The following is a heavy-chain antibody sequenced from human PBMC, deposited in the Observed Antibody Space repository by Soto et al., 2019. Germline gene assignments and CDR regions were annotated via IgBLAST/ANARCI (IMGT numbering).Heavy chain of an antibody. D-gene: IGHD3-10*01. CDR3: ARAIGWFGELLGGYYFDY. CDR1: GGSISSGGYS. CDR2: IYHSGST. Sequence: QLQLQESGSGLVKPSQTLSLTCAVSGGSISSGGYSWSWNRQPPGKGLEWIGYIYHSGSTYYNPSLKSRVTISVDRSKNQFSLKLSSVTVADTAVYYCARAIGWFGELLGGYYFDYWGQGTLVTVSS. V-gene: IGHV4-30-2*01. J-gene: IGHJ4*02.